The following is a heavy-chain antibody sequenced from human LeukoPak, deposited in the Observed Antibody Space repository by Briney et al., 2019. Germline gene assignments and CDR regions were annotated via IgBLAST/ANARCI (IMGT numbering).Heavy chain of an antibody. CDR3: ARASRYCSGGSCSGTRVDY. J-gene: IGHJ4*02. CDR1: GASISRYY. CDR2: IYYSGST. V-gene: IGHV4-59*01. Sequence: PSETLSLTCTVAGASISRYYWSWIRQPPGKGLEWIGYIYYSGSTNYNPSLKSRVTISVDTSKNQFSLKLSSVTAADTAVYYCARASRYCSGGSCSGTRVDYWGQGTLVTVSS. D-gene: IGHD2-15*01.